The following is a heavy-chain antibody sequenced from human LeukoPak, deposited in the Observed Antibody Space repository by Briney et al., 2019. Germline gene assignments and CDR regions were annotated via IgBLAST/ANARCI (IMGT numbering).Heavy chain of an antibody. D-gene: IGHD5-18*01. CDR3: ARSTRYSFSHDY. Sequence: GGSLRLSCAASGFTVSSNYMSWVRQAPGKGLEWVSVIYSGGSTYYADSVKGRFTISRDNSKNTLYLQVNSLRAEDTAVYYCARSTRYSFSHDYWGQGTLVTVSS. CDR2: IYSGGST. V-gene: IGHV3-66*01. J-gene: IGHJ4*02. CDR1: GFTVSSNY.